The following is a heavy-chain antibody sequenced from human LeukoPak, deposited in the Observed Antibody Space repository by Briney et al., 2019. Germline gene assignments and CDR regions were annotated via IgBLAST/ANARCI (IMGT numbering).Heavy chain of an antibody. CDR2: ISAYNGNT. J-gene: IGHJ6*02. V-gene: IGHV1-18*01. D-gene: IGHD1-14*01. Sequence: ASVKVSCKASGYTFTSYGISWVRQAPGQGLEWMGWISAYNGNTNYAQKLQGRVTMTTDTSTSTAYMELRSLRSDDTAVYYCAREWYITGTTDGRDVWGQGTTVTVSS. CDR1: GYTFTSYG. CDR3: AREWYITGTTDGRDV.